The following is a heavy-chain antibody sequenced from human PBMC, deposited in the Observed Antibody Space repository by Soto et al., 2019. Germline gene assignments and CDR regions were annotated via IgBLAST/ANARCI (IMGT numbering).Heavy chain of an antibody. CDR3: VRGRPVDY. Sequence: EVQLVESGGGLVQPGGSLRLSCVASGLTFSSSWMYWVRQAPGKGLVWVSRISPDGSSKSYADSMKGRFTLSRDNAKNTLYLQMDSLGVEDTAVYYCVRGRPVDYWGQGTLVTVSS. J-gene: IGHJ4*02. CDR1: GLTFSSSW. V-gene: IGHV3-74*01. CDR2: ISPDGSSK.